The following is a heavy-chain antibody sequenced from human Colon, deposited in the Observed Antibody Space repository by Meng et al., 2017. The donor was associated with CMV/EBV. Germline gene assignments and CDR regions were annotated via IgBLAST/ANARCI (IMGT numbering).Heavy chain of an antibody. J-gene: IGHJ4*02. CDR3: AKGAEYFDFWTAPD. D-gene: IGHD3/OR15-3a*01. Sequence: GESLKISCAASGFTFSNYAMTWVRQAPGKGLEWLTAISGGGTTPFYADSVRGRFTISRDNSGNRLYLQMDNLRADDTAIYYCAKGAEYFDFWTAPDWGQGTLVTVSS. CDR1: GFTFSNYA. CDR2: ISGGGTTP. V-gene: IGHV3-23*01.